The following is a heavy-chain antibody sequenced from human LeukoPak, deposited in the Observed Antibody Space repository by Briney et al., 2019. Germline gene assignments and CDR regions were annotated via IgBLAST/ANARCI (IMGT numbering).Heavy chain of an antibody. CDR3: ARAYCGGDCYRQYYFDY. V-gene: IGHV4-39*07. J-gene: IGHJ4*02. CDR2: IYYSGST. Sequence: TSETLSLTCTVSGGSISSSSYYWGWIRQPPGKRLEWIGSIYYSGSTYYNPSLKSRVTISVDTSKNQFSLKLSSVTAADTAVYYCARAYCGGDCYRQYYFDYWGQGTLVTVSS. D-gene: IGHD2-21*02. CDR1: GGSISSSSYY.